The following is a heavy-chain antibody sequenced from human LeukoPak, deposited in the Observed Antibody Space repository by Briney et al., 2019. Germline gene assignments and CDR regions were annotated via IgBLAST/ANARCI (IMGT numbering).Heavy chain of an antibody. D-gene: IGHD6-13*01. CDR2: ISWNSGSI. J-gene: IGHJ4*02. V-gene: IGHV3-9*03. CDR3: AKDTAAAALYYFDY. Sequence: PGRSLRRSCAASGFTFDDYAMHWVRQAPGKGLEWVSGISWNSGSIGYADSVKGRFTISRDNAKNSLYLQMNSLRAEDMALYYCAKDTAAAALYYFDYWGQGTLVTVSS. CDR1: GFTFDDYA.